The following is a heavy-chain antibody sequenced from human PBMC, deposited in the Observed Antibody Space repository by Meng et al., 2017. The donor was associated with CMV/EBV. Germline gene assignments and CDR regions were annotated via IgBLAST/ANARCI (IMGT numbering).Heavy chain of an antibody. V-gene: IGHV1-69*05. Sequence: KASEGTVSSYAISWVRQDPGQGLEWMGGIITIFGTANDAQKFQGRVTITTDESTSTAYMELSSLRSEDTAVYYCARAGGSGSYNFDYWGQGTLVTVSS. CDR1: EGTVSSYA. D-gene: IGHD1-26*01. CDR2: IITIFGTA. CDR3: ARAGGSGSYNFDY. J-gene: IGHJ4*02.